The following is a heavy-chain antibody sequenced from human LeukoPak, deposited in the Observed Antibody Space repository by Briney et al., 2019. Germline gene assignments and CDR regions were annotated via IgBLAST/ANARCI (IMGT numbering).Heavy chain of an antibody. J-gene: IGHJ3*02. CDR2: IYYSGST. Sequence: PSETLSLTCTVSGGSVSSGSYYWSWIRQPPGKGLEWIGYIYYSGSTNYNPSLRSRVTISVDTSKNQFSLELSSVTAADTAVYYCARESLAAADEDAFDIWGQGTMVTVSS. CDR1: GGSVSSGSYY. V-gene: IGHV4-61*01. CDR3: ARESLAAADEDAFDI. D-gene: IGHD6-13*01.